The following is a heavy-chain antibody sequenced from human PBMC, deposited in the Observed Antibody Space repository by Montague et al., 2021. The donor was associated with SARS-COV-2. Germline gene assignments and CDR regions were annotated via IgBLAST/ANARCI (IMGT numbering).Heavy chain of an antibody. CDR2: IYYSGST. D-gene: IGHD6-19*01. V-gene: IGHV4-31*03. Sequence: TLSLTCTVSGGSISSGGYYWSWIRQHPGKGLEWIGYIYYSGSTYYNPSLKSRVTISVDTSKNQFSLKLSSVTAADTAGYYCATAEWGGWYFFDYWGQGTLVTVSS. CDR1: GGSISSGGYY. J-gene: IGHJ4*02. CDR3: ATAEWGGWYFFDY.